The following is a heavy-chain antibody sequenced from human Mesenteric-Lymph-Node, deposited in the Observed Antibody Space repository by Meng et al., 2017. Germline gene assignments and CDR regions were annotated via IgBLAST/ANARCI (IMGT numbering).Heavy chain of an antibody. D-gene: IGHD5-24*01. CDR1: GYSFTSYW. CDR3: ARNREEMATILLPADAFDI. CDR2: IYPADSDT. V-gene: IGHV5-51*01. Sequence: GASLKISCKGSGYSFTSYWLGWVRQMPGKGLEWMGIIYPADSDTTYSPSVQGQVTMSADKSIGTACLQWSSLKASDTAMYYCARNREEMATILLPADAFDIWGQGTMVTVSS. J-gene: IGHJ3*02.